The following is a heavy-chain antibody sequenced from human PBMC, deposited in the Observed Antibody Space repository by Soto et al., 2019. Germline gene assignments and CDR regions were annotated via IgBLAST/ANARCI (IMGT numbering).Heavy chain of an antibody. CDR2: INHSGST. CDR1: VGSFSGYY. D-gene: IGHD3-10*01. J-gene: IGHJ5*02. CDR3: ARGYGSGSQMNWFDP. Sequence: SETLSLTCAVYVGSFSGYYWSWIRQPPGKGLEWIGEINHSGSTNYNPSLKSRVTISVDTSKNQFSLKLSSVTAADTAVYYCARGYGSGSQMNWFDPWGQGTLVTVSS. V-gene: IGHV4-34*01.